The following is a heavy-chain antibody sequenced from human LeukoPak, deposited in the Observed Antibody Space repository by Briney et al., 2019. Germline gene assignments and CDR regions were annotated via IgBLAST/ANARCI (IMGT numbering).Heavy chain of an antibody. D-gene: IGHD6-19*01. V-gene: IGHV4-61*08. CDR2: IYYSGST. CDR3: ARQSSGWYWYFDY. CDR1: GGSISSGDYY. J-gene: IGHJ4*02. Sequence: SETLSLTCTVSGGSISSGDYYWSWIRQPPGKGLEWIGYIYYSGSTNYNPSLKGRVTISVDTSKNQFSLKLSSVTAADTAVYYCARQSSGWYWYFDYWGQGTLVTVSS.